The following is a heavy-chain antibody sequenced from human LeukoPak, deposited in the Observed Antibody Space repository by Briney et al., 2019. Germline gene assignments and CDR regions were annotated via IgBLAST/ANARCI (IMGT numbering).Heavy chain of an antibody. J-gene: IGHJ6*03. CDR1: GGTFRSYA. CDR2: IIPIFGTA. Sequence: SVKVSCKASGGTFRSYAITWVRQAPGQGLEWMGGIIPIFGTANYARKFQDRVTITADESTSTAYMELSSLRSEDTAVYYCARDGLPKYYYYMDVWGKGTTVTVSS. D-gene: IGHD2-15*01. V-gene: IGHV1-69*13. CDR3: ARDGLPKYYYYMDV.